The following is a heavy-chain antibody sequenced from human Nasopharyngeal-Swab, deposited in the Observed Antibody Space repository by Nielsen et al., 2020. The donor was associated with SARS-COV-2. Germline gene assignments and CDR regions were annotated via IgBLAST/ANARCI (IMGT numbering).Heavy chain of an antibody. CDR2: INPGGGSA. D-gene: IGHD2-15*01. CDR3: ARGGDPREVVAATDCFDP. Sequence: GGGRMGIINPGGGSARYSQNFQGRVTMTRDTSTNTVYMELYSLTSEDTAVYYCARGGDPREVVAATDCFDPWGQGTLVTVSS. J-gene: IGHJ5*02. V-gene: IGHV1-46*01.